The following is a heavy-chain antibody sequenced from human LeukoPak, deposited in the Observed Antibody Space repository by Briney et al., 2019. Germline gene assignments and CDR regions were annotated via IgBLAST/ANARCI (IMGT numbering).Heavy chain of an antibody. CDR3: ARDDYYDSSGYYGIDY. CDR1: GGSISSSSYY. J-gene: IGHJ4*02. V-gene: IGHV4-39*02. D-gene: IGHD3-22*01. CDR2: IYYSGST. Sequence: SETLSLTCTVSGGSISSSSYYWGWIRQPPGKGLEWIGSIYYSGSTYYNPSLKTRLTISVDTSKNQFSLKLSSVTAADTAVYYCARDDYYDSSGYYGIDYWGQGTLVTVSS.